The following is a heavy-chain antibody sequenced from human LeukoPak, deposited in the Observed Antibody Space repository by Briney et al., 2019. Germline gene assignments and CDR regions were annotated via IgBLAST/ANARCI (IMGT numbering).Heavy chain of an antibody. D-gene: IGHD3-16*01. Sequence: SETLSLTCTVSGGSISSYYWSWIRQPPGKGLEWIGYIYHSEITNYNPSLKRRVTISRDTSKNQFSLRLSSVSAADTAVYYCARAVGDPAGYYCYGMDVWGQGTTVTVSS. CDR1: GGSISSYY. CDR2: IYHSEIT. CDR3: ARAVGDPAGYYCYGMDV. V-gene: IGHV4-59*08. J-gene: IGHJ6*02.